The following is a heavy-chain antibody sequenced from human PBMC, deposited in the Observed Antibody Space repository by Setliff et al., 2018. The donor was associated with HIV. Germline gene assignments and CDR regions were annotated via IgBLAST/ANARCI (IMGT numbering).Heavy chain of an antibody. V-gene: IGHV5-51*01. CDR2: ISPDDSDT. CDR3: AISYGGHSWARLDY. CDR1: GYVFTNYW. Sequence: GESLKISCKSSGYVFTNYWIGWVRQMPGKGLEWMGIISPDDSDTRYSPSFQGQVTISVDKSNSTAYLQWSSLKASDSAIYYCAISYGGHSWARLDYWGRGTLVTSPQ. D-gene: IGHD4-17*01. J-gene: IGHJ4*02.